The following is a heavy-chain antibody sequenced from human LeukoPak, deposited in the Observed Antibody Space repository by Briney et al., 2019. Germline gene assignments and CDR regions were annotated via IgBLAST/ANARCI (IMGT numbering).Heavy chain of an antibody. J-gene: IGHJ1*01. D-gene: IGHD5-18*01. Sequence: SETLSLTCAVYGGSFSGYYWSWIRQPPGKGLEWIGEINHSGSTNYNPSLKSRVTISVDTSKNQFSPKLSSVTAADTAVYYCARVGYNYGPSHFQHWGQGTLVTVSS. V-gene: IGHV4-34*01. CDR2: INHSGST. CDR1: GGSFSGYY. CDR3: ARVGYNYGPSHFQH.